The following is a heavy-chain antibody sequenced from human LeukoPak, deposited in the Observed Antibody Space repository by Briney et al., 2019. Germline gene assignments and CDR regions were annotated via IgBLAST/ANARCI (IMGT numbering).Heavy chain of an antibody. CDR2: IYHSGST. J-gene: IGHJ3*02. CDR1: GYSISSGYY. CDR3: ARPMTAALGAFDI. Sequence: SETLSLTCTVSGYSISSGYYWGWIRPPPGKGLEWIGSIYHSGSTYYNPSLKSRVTISVDRSKNQFSLKLSSVTAADTAVYYCARPMTAALGAFDIWGQGTMVTVSS. V-gene: IGHV4-38-2*02.